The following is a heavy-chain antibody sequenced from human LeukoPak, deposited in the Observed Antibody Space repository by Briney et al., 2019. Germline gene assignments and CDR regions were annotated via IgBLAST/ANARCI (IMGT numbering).Heavy chain of an antibody. CDR2: IYPGDSDT. D-gene: IGHD2-21*02. CDR3: ASGPLYCGGDCYIDY. Sequence: GESLKISCKGSGYSFTSYWIVWVRQMPGKGLEWMGIIYPGDSDTRYSPSFQGQVTISADKSISTAYLQWSSLKASDTAMYYCASGPLYCGGDCYIDYWGQGTLVTVSS. CDR1: GYSFTSYW. V-gene: IGHV5-51*01. J-gene: IGHJ4*02.